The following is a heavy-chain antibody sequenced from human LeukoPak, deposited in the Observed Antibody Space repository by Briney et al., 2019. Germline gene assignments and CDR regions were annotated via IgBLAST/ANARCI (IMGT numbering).Heavy chain of an antibody. CDR3: ARSSGYYVYDY. V-gene: IGHV1-46*01. Sequence: ASVKVSCEVSGYTLTELSMHWVRQAPGQGLEWMGIINPSDGSTSNAQNFQGRVTMTRDTSTSTVYMEVSSLRSEDTAVYYCARSSGYYVYDYWGQGTLVTVSS. J-gene: IGHJ4*02. CDR2: INPSDGST. D-gene: IGHD3-3*01. CDR1: GYTLTELS.